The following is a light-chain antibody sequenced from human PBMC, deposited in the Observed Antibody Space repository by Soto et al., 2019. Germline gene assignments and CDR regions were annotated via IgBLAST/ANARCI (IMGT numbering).Light chain of an antibody. V-gene: IGLV2-14*01. J-gene: IGLJ3*02. CDR1: SSDVGTYNY. Sequence: QSVLTQPASVSGSPGQSITISCTGTSSDVGTYNYVSWYQQHPGKAPKLMIYEVSSRPSGVSDRFSGSKSDNTASLTISGLQAEDEADYYCASYTTNNTWVFGGGTKLTVL. CDR3: ASYTTNNTWV. CDR2: EVS.